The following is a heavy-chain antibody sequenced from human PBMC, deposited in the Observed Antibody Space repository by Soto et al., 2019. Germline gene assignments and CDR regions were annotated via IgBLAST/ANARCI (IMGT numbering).Heavy chain of an antibody. V-gene: IGHV3-74*03. Sequence: EVQLVESGGALVPRGGSLRLSCAASGFTFGMYWLNWVPKAPGKGLLWASRINGDGIDTTYADSGKGRFTISRDNAKNTVYLQMNGLRAEDTAVYYCAREVGRGSGSYYLDYWGQETLVTVSS. CDR2: INGDGIDT. J-gene: IGHJ4*02. D-gene: IGHD3-16*01. CDR1: GFTFGMYW. CDR3: AREVGRGSGSYYLDY.